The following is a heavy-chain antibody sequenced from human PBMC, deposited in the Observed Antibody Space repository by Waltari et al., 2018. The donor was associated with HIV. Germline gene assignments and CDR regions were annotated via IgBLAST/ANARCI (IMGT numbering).Heavy chain of an antibody. Sequence: EVQLVESGGGTVQPGGSLRLSCAASGFTFTSYWMNWVRQAPGKGLVWVSRINLDGSTTTYADSVKGRFTISRDNAKSTLYLQMSSLRAEDTAMYYCARDFRSPKGDFDYWGQGTLVSVSS. CDR3: ARDFRSPKGDFDY. J-gene: IGHJ4*02. CDR2: INLDGSTT. CDR1: GFTFTSYW. V-gene: IGHV3-74*01. D-gene: IGHD3-16*01.